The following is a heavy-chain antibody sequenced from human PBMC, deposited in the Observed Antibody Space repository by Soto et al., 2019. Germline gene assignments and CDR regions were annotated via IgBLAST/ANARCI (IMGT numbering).Heavy chain of an antibody. D-gene: IGHD1-1*01. Sequence: QVQLVQSGAEVKKPGASVKVSCKASGYTFTSYNINWVRQATGQGLGWMGWMNPNSGNTGYAQKFQGRVTMTRNTSISTAYMELSSLRSEDTAVYYCARGNWNDYYYYYGMDVWGQGTTVTVSS. CDR3: ARGNWNDYYYYYGMDV. CDR2: MNPNSGNT. J-gene: IGHJ6*02. CDR1: GYTFTSYN. V-gene: IGHV1-8*01.